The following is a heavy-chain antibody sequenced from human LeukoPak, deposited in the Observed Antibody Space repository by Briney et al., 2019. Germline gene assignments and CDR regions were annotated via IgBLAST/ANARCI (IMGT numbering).Heavy chain of an antibody. D-gene: IGHD2-15*01. CDR3: ARAPGYCSGGSCSWFDY. CDR1: GYTLTSRF. Sequence: ASVKVSCKAPGYTLTSRFLHWVRQAPGQGLEWMGVINPSGGSTSYAQKFQGRVTMTRDTSTSTVYMELSSLRSEDTAVYYCARAPGYCSGGSCSWFDYWGQGTLVTVSS. V-gene: IGHV1-46*01. J-gene: IGHJ4*02. CDR2: INPSGGST.